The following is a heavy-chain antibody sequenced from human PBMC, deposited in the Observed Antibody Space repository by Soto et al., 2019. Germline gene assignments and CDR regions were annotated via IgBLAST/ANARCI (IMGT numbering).Heavy chain of an antibody. Sequence: GASVKVSCKASGYTFTSYYMHWVLQAPGQGLEWMGIINPSGGSTSYAQKFQGRVTMTRDTSTSTVYMELSSLRSEDTAVYYCAREQADDSSGYFGNWFDPWGQGTLVTVSS. J-gene: IGHJ5*02. CDR3: AREQADDSSGYFGNWFDP. D-gene: IGHD3-22*01. CDR1: GYTFTSYY. CDR2: INPSGGST. V-gene: IGHV1-46*01.